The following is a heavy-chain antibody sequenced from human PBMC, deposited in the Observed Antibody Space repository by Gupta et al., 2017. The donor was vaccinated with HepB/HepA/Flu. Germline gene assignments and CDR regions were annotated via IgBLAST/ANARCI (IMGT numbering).Heavy chain of an antibody. CDR3: ARENQQWLPYDYWYFDL. CDR2: ISSSGSTI. V-gene: IGHV3-48*03. D-gene: IGHD6-19*01. CDR1: GFTFSSYE. Sequence: EVQLVESGGGLVQPGGSLSLSCAASGFTFSSYEMNWVRQAPGKGLEWVSYISSSGSTIYYADSVKGRFTISRDNAKNSLYLQMNSLRAEDTAVYYCARENQQWLPYDYWYFDLWGRGTLVTVSS. J-gene: IGHJ2*01.